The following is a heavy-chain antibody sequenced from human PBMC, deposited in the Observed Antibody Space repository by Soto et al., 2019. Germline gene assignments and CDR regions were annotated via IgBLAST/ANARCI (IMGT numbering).Heavy chain of an antibody. CDR2: ISGNGGTT. Sequence: EVQLLESGGGLVQPGGSLRLSCAASGVTFSSYAMSWVRQAPGKGLEWVSTISGNGGTTYYADSVKGRFTISRDNSKNTLYLQMTSLRAEDTAVYYCAKDARATYGMDVWGQGTTVTVSS. J-gene: IGHJ6*02. CDR1: GVTFSSYA. V-gene: IGHV3-23*01. CDR3: AKDARATYGMDV.